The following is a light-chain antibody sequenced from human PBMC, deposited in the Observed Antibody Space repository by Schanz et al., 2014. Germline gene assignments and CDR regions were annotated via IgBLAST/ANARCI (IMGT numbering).Light chain of an antibody. J-gene: IGKJ4*01. CDR2: AAS. V-gene: IGKV1-39*01. CDR1: QSITNY. Sequence: DIQMTQSPSSLSASVGDRVTITCRASQSITNYVNWYQQKPGKVPEVLIYAASSLQSGVPSRFSGSGSGTDFTLTISSLQPEDFATYYCQQSYSSPLTFGGGTKVEIK. CDR3: QQSYSSPLT.